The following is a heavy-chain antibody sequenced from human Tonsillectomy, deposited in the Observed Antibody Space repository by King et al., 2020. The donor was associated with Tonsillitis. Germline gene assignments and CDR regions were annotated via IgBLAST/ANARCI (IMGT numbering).Heavy chain of an antibody. CDR1: GASISSGGFS. J-gene: IGHJ4*02. Sequence: QLQESGSGLVKPSQTLSLTCAVSGASISSGGFSWSWIRQPPGKGLEWIGYIYQSGSTYYNPSLKSRVTISVDRSKNQFSLKLSSVTAADTAVYYCARVVYDYGDYRVGYFDHWGQGTLVTVSS. CDR2: IYQSGST. V-gene: IGHV4-30-2*01. CDR3: ARVVYDYGDYRVGYFDH. D-gene: IGHD4-17*01.